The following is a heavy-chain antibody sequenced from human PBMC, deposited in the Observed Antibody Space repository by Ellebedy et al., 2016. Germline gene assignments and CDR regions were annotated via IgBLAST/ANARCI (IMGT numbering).Heavy chain of an antibody. CDR1: GFSFDDYA. J-gene: IGHJ4*02. D-gene: IGHD3-16*01. Sequence: SLKISCAASGFSFDDYAMHWVRQAPGMGLEWVSGISWNRGSMQYADSVKGRFTISRDNAKNSLYLQMNSLRAEDTALYYCAKDASMITFGGVRVDYWGQGTLVTVSS. CDR2: ISWNRGSM. CDR3: AKDASMITFGGVRVDY. V-gene: IGHV3-9*01.